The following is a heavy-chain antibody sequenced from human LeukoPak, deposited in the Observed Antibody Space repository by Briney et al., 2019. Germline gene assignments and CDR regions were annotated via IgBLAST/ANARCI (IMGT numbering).Heavy chain of an antibody. V-gene: IGHV3-23*01. CDR2: ITGGGGST. Sequence: GGSLRLSCATSGFTFSSYAMSWVRQAPGKGLEWVSTITGGGGSTYYADSVKGRFTISRDNSQNTLYLQMNSLRAEDTAVYYCAKWGTVTTHFDYWGQGTLVTVSS. D-gene: IGHD4-11*01. J-gene: IGHJ4*02. CDR1: GFTFSSYA. CDR3: AKWGTVTTHFDY.